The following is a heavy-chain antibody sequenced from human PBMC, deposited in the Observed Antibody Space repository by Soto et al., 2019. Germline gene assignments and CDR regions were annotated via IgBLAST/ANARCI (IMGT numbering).Heavy chain of an antibody. J-gene: IGHJ6*03. CDR1: GFTVSSNY. CDR3: ARDRFRSYGPGGVYYYYYMDV. CDR2: IYSGGST. V-gene: IGHV3-53*04. Sequence: GGSLRLSCAASGFTVSSNYMSWVRQAPGKGLEWVSVIYSGGSTYYADSVKGRFTISRHNSKNTLYLQMNSLRAEDTAVYYCARDRFRSYGPGGVYYYYYMDVWGKGTTVTVSS. D-gene: IGHD3-10*01.